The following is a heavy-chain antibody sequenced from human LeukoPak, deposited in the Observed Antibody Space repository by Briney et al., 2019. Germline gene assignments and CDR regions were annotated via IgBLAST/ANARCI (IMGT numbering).Heavy chain of an antibody. CDR3: ANGPHYNILTGFYKVRSHLDY. Sequence: GGSLSLSCAASGFTFTIYEMNWVRPAPGEGLEWVSYISSSVATMYYADSVKGRFTISRDNAKNSLSLQMNSLRAEDTAMYYCANGPHYNILTGFYKVRSHLDYWGQGTLVTVSS. J-gene: IGHJ4*02. CDR2: ISSSVATM. D-gene: IGHD3-9*01. CDR1: GFTFTIYE. V-gene: IGHV3-48*03.